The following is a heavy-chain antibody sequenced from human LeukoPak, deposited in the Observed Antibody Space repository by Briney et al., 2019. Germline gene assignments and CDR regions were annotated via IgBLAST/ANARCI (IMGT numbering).Heavy chain of an antibody. D-gene: IGHD6-6*01. V-gene: IGHV4-38-2*02. CDR2: IYHSGRT. J-gene: IGHJ6*03. CDR3: ARAVEGGYSSSSWGYYYYMDV. Sequence: PSETLSLTCTVSGYSISSGYYWGWIRQPPGKGLEWIGSIYHSGRTFYNPSLKSRVTISVDTSKNQFSLKLTSVTAADTAVYYCARAVEGGYSSSSWGYYYYMDVWGKGTTVTVSS. CDR1: GYSISSGYY.